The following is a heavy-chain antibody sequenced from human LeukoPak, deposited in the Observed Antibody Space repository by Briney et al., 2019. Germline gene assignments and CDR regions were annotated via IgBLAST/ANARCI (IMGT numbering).Heavy chain of an antibody. CDR3: AKGDTTWELPHDY. J-gene: IGHJ4*02. CDR2: ISGSGGIT. Sequence: GGSLRPSCAASGFTFSSYAMSWVRQAPGKGLEWVSAISGSGGITSYADSVKGRFTISRDNSKNTLYLQMNSLRAEDTAVYYCAKGDTTWELPHDYWGQGTLVTVSS. D-gene: IGHD1-26*01. CDR1: GFTFSSYA. V-gene: IGHV3-23*01.